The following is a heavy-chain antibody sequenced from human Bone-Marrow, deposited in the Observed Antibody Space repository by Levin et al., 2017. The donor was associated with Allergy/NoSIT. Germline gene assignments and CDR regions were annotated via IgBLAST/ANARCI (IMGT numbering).Heavy chain of an antibody. CDR2: ISGTGGST. CDR3: AKADVALISPPSAFDS. Sequence: PGGSLRLSCAASGFDFRSFGMSWVRQPPGEGLEWVSSISGTGGSTYYADSVKGRVTISRDNSRDTLFLELNSLSGEDTAVYYCAKADVALISPPSAFDSWGQGSLVAVSS. CDR1: GFDFRSFG. V-gene: IGHV3-23*01. J-gene: IGHJ4*02.